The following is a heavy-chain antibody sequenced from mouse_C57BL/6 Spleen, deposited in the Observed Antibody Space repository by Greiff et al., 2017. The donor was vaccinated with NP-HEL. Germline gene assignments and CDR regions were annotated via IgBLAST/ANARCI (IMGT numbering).Heavy chain of an antibody. CDR1: GYSFTGYY. CDR3: ARGYGNYPFAY. J-gene: IGHJ3*01. V-gene: IGHV1-42*01. Sequence: VQLQQSGPELVKPGASVKISCKASGYSFTGYYMNWVKQSTEKSLEWIGEINPSTGGKTYNQKFKAKATMTVDKYSSTAYMQLKSMTSEDSAVYYCARGYGNYPFAYWGQGTLVTVSA. CDR2: INPSTGGK. D-gene: IGHD2-1*01.